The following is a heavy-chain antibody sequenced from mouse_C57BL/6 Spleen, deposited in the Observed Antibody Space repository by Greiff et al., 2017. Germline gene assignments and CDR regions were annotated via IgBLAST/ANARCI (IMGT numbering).Heavy chain of an antibody. V-gene: IGHV1-82*01. Sequence: QVQLQQSGPELVKPGASVKISCKASGYAFSSSWMNWVKQRPGKGLEWIGRIYPGDGDTNYNGKFKGKATLTADKSSSTAYMQLSSLTSEDSAVYFCARSVYEGIDYWGQGTTLTVSS. J-gene: IGHJ2*01. CDR1: GYAFSSSW. D-gene: IGHD2-3*01. CDR3: ARSVYEGIDY. CDR2: IYPGDGDT.